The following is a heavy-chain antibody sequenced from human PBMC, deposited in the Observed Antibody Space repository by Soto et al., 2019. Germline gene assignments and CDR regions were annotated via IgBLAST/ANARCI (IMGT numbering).Heavy chain of an antibody. V-gene: IGHV4-30-2*01. Sequence: SETLSLTCPVSGGSISSGHYSWSWIRQPPGKGLEWIGYIYHSGSTYYNPSLKSRVTISVDRSKNQFSLNLSSVTAADTAVYYCASSQSQLLSAYFDYWGQGTLVTAPQ. D-gene: IGHD2-2*01. CDR3: ASSQSQLLSAYFDY. J-gene: IGHJ4*02. CDR1: GGSISSGHYS. CDR2: IYHSGST.